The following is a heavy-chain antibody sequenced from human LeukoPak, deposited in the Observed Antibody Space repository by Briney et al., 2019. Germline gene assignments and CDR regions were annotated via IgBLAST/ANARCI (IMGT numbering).Heavy chain of an antibody. J-gene: IGHJ4*02. CDR2: ISLNSGSI. Sequence: VRSLRLSCAASGFTFDDYAMHWVRPAPGKGLEWVSGISLNSGSIGYADSVKGRFTISRDNAKNSLYLQMNSLRAEDMALYYCAKDMGYYYDSSGYLAPYFDYWGQGTLVTVSS. V-gene: IGHV3-9*03. D-gene: IGHD3-22*01. CDR3: AKDMGYYYDSSGYLAPYFDY. CDR1: GFTFDDYA.